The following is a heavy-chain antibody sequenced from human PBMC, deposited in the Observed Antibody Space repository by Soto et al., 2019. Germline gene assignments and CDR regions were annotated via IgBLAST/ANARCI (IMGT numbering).Heavy chain of an antibody. CDR3: AKDGPDCSGGSCYSGGLDY. J-gene: IGHJ4*02. CDR1: GFTFSSYG. V-gene: IGHV3-30*18. CDR2: ISYDGSNK. Sequence: QVQLVESGGGVVQPGRSLRLSCAASGFTFSSYGMHWVRQAPGKGLEWVAVISYDGSNKYYADSVKGRFTISRDNSKNMLYLQMNSLRAEDTVVYYCAKDGPDCSGGSCYSGGLDYWGQGTLVTVSS. D-gene: IGHD2-15*01.